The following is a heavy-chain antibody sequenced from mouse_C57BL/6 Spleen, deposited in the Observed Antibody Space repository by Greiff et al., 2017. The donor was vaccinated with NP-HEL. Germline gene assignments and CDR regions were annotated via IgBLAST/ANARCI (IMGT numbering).Heavy chain of an antibody. D-gene: IGHD2-1*01. Sequence: QVQLQQPGAELVKPGASVKMSCKASGYTFTSYWITWVKQRPGQGLEWIGDIYPGSGSTNYNEKFKSKATLTVDTSSSTAYMQLSSLTSEDTAVYYCARENFGYYGNYVDYWGQGTTLTVSS. CDR1: GYTFTSYW. J-gene: IGHJ2*01. V-gene: IGHV1-55*01. CDR3: ARENFGYYGNYVDY. CDR2: IYPGSGST.